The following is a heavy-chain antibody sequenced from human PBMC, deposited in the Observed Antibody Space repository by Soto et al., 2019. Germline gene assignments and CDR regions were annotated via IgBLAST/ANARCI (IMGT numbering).Heavy chain of an antibody. Sequence: ASVKVSGKASGCTLSDYYMQWVRQAPGQGLEWMGWFNPNSGDTNYAQKFQGRVTMTRDTSIATAYMELSSLKSDDTAVYYCAREGGGIAAAGAGNDAFDIWGQGTMVTVSS. V-gene: IGHV1-2*02. CDR2: FNPNSGDT. CDR3: AREGGGIAAAGAGNDAFDI. CDR1: GCTLSDYY. D-gene: IGHD6-13*01. J-gene: IGHJ3*02.